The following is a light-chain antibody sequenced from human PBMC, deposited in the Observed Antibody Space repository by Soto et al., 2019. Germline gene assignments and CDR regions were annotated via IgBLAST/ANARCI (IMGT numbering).Light chain of an antibody. Sequence: VVLTQSPATLSMSPGEAVTLSCRASQIVSNPYLAWYQQRPGQVPRLVVSSTSKRTTGIPERFSGGGSGTDFTLTITRLEPEDFAVYYCHQYERLPVTFGQGTRL. CDR2: STS. CDR1: QIVSNPY. J-gene: IGKJ5*01. V-gene: IGKV3-20*01. CDR3: HQYERLPVT.